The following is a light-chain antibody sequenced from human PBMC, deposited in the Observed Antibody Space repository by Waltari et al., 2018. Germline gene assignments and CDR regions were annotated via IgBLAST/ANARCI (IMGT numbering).Light chain of an antibody. CDR1: QRVSSN. V-gene: IGKV3-15*01. CDR3: QQYNNWPPGRT. Sequence: EIVMTQSPATLSVSPGERATLSCTASQRVSSNLAWYQQKPGQAPRLLIYGASTRATGIPARFSGSGSGTEFTLTISSLQSEDFAVYYCQQYNNWPPGRTFGQGTKVEIK. J-gene: IGKJ1*01. CDR2: GAS.